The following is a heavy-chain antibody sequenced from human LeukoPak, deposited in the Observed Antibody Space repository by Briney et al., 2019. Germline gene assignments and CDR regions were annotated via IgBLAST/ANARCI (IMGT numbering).Heavy chain of an antibody. V-gene: IGHV3-23*01. CDR3: AKGTRGYSYGSLDY. D-gene: IGHD5-18*01. CDR2: ICGGGEGA. Sequence: PGGALRLSRVDSRFSLSTCAMNWVRPAPGRGLEWVSTICGGGEGALYAGSVKGRFTISIDKSKNTLSLQMNNLRAEDTAVYYCAKGTRGYSYGSLDYWGQGTLVTVSS. J-gene: IGHJ4*02. CDR1: RFSLSTCA.